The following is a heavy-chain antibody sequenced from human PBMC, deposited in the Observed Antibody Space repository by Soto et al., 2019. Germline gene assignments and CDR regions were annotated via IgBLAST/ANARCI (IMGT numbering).Heavy chain of an antibody. J-gene: IGHJ6*03. CDR3: ATVVPYDILPTSGYYMDV. CDR2: FDPEDGET. V-gene: IGHV1-24*01. D-gene: IGHD3-9*01. CDR1: GYTLTELS. Sequence: GASVKVSCKVSGYTLTELSMHWVRQAPGKGLERMGGFDPEDGETIYAQKFQGRVTMTEDTSTDTAYMELSSLRSEDTAVYYCATVVPYDILPTSGYYMDVWGKGTTVTVS.